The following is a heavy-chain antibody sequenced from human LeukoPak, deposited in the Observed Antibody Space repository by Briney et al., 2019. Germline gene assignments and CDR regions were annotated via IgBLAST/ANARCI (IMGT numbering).Heavy chain of an antibody. Sequence: GGSLRLSCAASGFTFSSYSMNWVRQAPGRGLVWVSRINEDGTGTSYADSVKGRFTISRDNAKNTLYLQMNILRVEDTAVYYCSPIFHAPDYWAQGTQVTVSS. CDR1: GFTFSSYS. CDR2: INEDGTGT. V-gene: IGHV3-74*01. CDR3: SPIFHAPDY. J-gene: IGHJ4*02.